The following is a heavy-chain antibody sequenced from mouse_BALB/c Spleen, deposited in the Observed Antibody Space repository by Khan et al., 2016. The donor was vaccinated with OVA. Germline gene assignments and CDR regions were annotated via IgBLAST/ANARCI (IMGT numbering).Heavy chain of an antibody. J-gene: IGHJ2*01. Sequence: QVQLKESGPGLVAPSQSLSITCTVSGFSLTSHGVHCVRQPPGKGLEWLGVIWAGGSTNYNSALMSRLSISKDSSKSQVFLKMNSLQTDDTAMYYCARNREPDYFDYWGQGTTLTVSS. CDR3: ARNREPDYFDY. CDR2: IWAGGST. V-gene: IGHV2-9*02. CDR1: GFSLTSHG.